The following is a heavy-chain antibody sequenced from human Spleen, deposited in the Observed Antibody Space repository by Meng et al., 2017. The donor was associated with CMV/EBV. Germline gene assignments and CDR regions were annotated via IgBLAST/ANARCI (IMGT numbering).Heavy chain of an antibody. CDR2: IIPFGGLT. CDR1: GGTFNSYT. V-gene: IGHV1-69*02. D-gene: IGHD2-15*01. J-gene: IGHJ4*02. CDR3: ARGRVKDYPLTF. Sequence: SVKVSCKVSGGTFNSYTINWVRQAPGQGLEWVGRIIPFGGLTNYGQKFQGRVTIIADKSTSTAYMELSSLSSEDTAMYYCARGRVKDYPLTFWGQGTLVTVSS.